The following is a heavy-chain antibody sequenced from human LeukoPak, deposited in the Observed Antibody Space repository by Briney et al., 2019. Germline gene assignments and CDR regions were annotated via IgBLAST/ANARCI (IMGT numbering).Heavy chain of an antibody. Sequence: GASVKVSCKASGYTFTSYAMHWVRQAPGQRLEWMGWINAGNGNTKYSQKFQGRVTITRDTSASTAYMELSSLRSEDTAVYYCARVVPYAPGSFDPWGQGTLVTVSS. V-gene: IGHV1-3*01. J-gene: IGHJ5*02. CDR3: ARVVPYAPGSFDP. CDR2: INAGNGNT. CDR1: GYTFTSYA. D-gene: IGHD3-10*01.